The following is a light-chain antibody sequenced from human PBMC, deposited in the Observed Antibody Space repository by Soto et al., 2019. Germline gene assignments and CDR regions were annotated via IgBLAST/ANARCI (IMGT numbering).Light chain of an antibody. V-gene: IGLV2-14*01. J-gene: IGLJ2*01. CDR2: DVS. CDR1: SSDVGCYNY. CDR3: SSHTSSSTPVV. Sequence: QSALTQPASVSGSPGQSITISCTGTSSDVGCYNYVSWYQQHPGKAPKLMIYDVSNRPSGVSNRFSGSKSGNTASLTISGLQAEDEADYYCSSHTSSSTPVVFGGGTKLTVL.